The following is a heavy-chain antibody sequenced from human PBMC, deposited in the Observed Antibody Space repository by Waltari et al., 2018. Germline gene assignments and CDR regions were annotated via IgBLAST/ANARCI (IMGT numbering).Heavy chain of an antibody. CDR1: GGTFSSYA. D-gene: IGHD2-15*01. CDR2: IIPIVGTA. Sequence: QVQLVQSGAEVKKPGSSVKVSCKASGGTFSSYAISWVRQAPGQGLEWMGGIIPIVGTANYAQKFRGRVTMTADESTSTAYMELSSLRSEDTAVYYCARGAGYCSGGSCYSRGDYYYYMDVWGKGTTVTVSS. V-gene: IGHV1-69*01. CDR3: ARGAGYCSGGSCYSRGDYYYYMDV. J-gene: IGHJ6*03.